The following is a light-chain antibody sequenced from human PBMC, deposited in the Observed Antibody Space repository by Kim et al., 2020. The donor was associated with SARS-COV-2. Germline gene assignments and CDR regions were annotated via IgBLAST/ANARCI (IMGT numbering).Light chain of an antibody. CDR2: AAS. V-gene: IGKV1-6*01. CDR1: QGIKND. J-gene: IGKJ2*01. Sequence: SAYVGDRVSITCRASQGIKNDLGWYQQKPGKAPKLLIYAASNLQSGVPSRFSGSGSGTDFTLTISSLQPEDSATYYCLQDYNYPYTFGQGTKLEI. CDR3: LQDYNYPYT.